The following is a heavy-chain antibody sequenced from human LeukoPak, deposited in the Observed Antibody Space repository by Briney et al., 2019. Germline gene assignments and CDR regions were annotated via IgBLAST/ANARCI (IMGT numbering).Heavy chain of an antibody. J-gene: IGHJ5*02. D-gene: IGHD5-18*01. V-gene: IGHV1-69*01. Sequence: SVTVSCTASVGTLTTYAISWVRQAPGQGLEWMGGIIPIFGTANYAQKFQGRVTITADESTSTAYMELGSLRSEDTAVYYCARGQYSYGYGYNWFDPWGQRTLVTVST. CDR2: IIPIFGTA. CDR1: VGTLTTYA. CDR3: ARGQYSYGYGYNWFDP.